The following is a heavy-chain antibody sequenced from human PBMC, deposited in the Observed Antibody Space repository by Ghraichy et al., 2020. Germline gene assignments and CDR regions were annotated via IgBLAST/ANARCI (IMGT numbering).Heavy chain of an antibody. CDR1: GGSISKSSCY. CDR3: ARLLAATGNLPAYFDF. D-gene: IGHD2-15*01. CDR2: INYSGST. J-gene: IGHJ4*02. V-gene: IGHV4-39*01. Sequence: SETLSLTCTVSGGSISKSSCYWGWMRQPPGKGLEWIGSINYSGSTYYNPSLKSRVTISVYTSKNQLSLKLSSVTAADTAVYYCARLLAATGNLPAYFDFWGPGTLVTVSS.